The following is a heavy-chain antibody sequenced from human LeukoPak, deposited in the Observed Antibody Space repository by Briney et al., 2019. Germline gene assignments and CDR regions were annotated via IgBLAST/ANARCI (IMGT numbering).Heavy chain of an antibody. Sequence: GGSLRLSCAASGFTFSTSAMSWVRQAPGKGLEWVSSISTTVGNTYYADSVKCRFTISRYNSNHTLYLQTNSLTAEDTAVYYCTKRAEFGGFDPWGQGTLVTVSS. CDR2: ISTTVGNT. CDR3: TKRAEFGGFDP. J-gene: IGHJ5*02. CDR1: GFTFSTSA. D-gene: IGHD3-10*01. V-gene: IGHV3-23*01.